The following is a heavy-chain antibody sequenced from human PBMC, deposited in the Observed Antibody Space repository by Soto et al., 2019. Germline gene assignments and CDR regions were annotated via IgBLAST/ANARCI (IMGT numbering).Heavy chain of an antibody. CDR3: ARGSTYYGFVT. J-gene: IGHJ5*02. CDR2: IYYIGTT. Sequence: QVQLQESGPRLVKPLQTLSLTCTVSGDSIGSGDYYWTWIRQPPGKGLEWIGYIYYIGTTFYNPSLESRVNISVDTSKNQFSLRVTSVTAADTAVYYCARGSTYYGFVTWGQGTLITVSS. V-gene: IGHV4-30-4*01. CDR1: GDSIGSGDYY. D-gene: IGHD3-10*01.